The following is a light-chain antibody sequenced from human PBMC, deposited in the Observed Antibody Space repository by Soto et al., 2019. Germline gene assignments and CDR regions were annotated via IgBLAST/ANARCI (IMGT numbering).Light chain of an antibody. J-gene: IGLJ2*01. V-gene: IGLV2-14*03. Sequence: QSVLTQPAAVSGSPGQSLTISCTGTSSDVGSYNYVSWYQHHPGKAPKLMIFGVSNRPSGVSNRFSGSMSDNTASLTISGLQAEDEADYYCSSYTSSSTVLFGGGTKLTVL. CDR2: GVS. CDR3: SSYTSSSTVL. CDR1: SSDVGSYNY.